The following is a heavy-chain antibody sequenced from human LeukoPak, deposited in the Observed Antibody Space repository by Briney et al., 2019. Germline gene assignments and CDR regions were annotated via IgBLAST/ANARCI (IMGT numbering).Heavy chain of an antibody. CDR3: ARVANDCKFSWFDP. D-gene: IGHD2-21*02. CDR1: GGTFSSYA. V-gene: IGHV1-69*01. CDR2: IIPIFGTA. Sequence: GSSVKVSCKASGGTFSSYAIRWARQAPGQGLEWMGGIIPIFGTANYAQKFQGRVTITADESTSTAYMELSSLRSEDTAVYYCARVANDCKFSWFDPWGQGTLVTVSS. J-gene: IGHJ5*02.